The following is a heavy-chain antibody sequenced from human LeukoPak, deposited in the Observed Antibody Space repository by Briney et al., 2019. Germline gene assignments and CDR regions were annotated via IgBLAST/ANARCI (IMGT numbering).Heavy chain of an antibody. CDR2: ITSNGGRI. J-gene: IGHJ4*02. CDR3: AKGMPGSGPLY. Sequence: SLRLSCSVSGFTFADYDIYWVRQAPGRGLQWVSTITSNGGRIDSADSVKGRFNISRDNAKNFVYLQMNSLRPDDTAFYYCAKGMPGSGPLYWGQGTLVTVSS. V-gene: IGHV3-9*01. CDR1: GFTFADYD. D-gene: IGHD3-10*01.